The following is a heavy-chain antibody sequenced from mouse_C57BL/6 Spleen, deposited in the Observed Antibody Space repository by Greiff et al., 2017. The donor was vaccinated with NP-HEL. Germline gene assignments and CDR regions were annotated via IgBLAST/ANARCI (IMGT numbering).Heavy chain of an antibody. V-gene: IGHV5-17*01. J-gene: IGHJ4*01. CDR3: ARQLRGGAMDY. D-gene: IGHD1-1*01. CDR2: ISSGSSTI. CDR1: GFTFSDYG. Sequence: EVKLMESGGGLVKPGGSLKLSCAASGFTFSDYGMHWVRQAPEKGLEWVAYISSGSSTIYYADTVKGRFTISRDNAKNTLFLQMTSLRSEDTAMYYCARQLRGGAMDYWGQGTSVTVSS.